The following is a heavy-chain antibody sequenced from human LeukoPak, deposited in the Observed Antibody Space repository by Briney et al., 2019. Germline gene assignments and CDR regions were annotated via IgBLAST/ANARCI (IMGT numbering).Heavy chain of an antibody. J-gene: IGHJ3*02. CDR3: ARDRARIAAAGMSYAFDI. Sequence: ASVKVSCKASGYTFTSYGISWVRQAPGQGLEWMGWISAYNDNTNYTQKLQGRVTMTTDTTTSTAYMELRSLKSDDTAAYYCARDRARIAAAGMSYAFDIWGQGTMVTVSS. CDR1: GYTFTSYG. V-gene: IGHV1-18*01. CDR2: ISAYNDNT. D-gene: IGHD6-13*01.